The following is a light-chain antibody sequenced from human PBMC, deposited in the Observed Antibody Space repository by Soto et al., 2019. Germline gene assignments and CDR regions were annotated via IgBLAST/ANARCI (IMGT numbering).Light chain of an antibody. CDR2: SNN. CDR1: SSNIGSNT. J-gene: IGLJ1*01. Sequence: QSVLTQPPSASGTPGQRVTISCSGSSSNIGSNTVNWYQQLPGTAPKLHIYSNNQRPSGVPDRFSGSKSGTSASLAISGLQYEDEADYYCAAWDDSLNGYVVGTGTKLTVL. CDR3: AAWDDSLNGYV. V-gene: IGLV1-44*01.